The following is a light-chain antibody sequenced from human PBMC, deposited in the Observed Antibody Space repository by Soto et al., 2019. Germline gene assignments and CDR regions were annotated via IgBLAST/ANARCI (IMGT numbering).Light chain of an antibody. V-gene: IGKV1-27*01. Sequence: DIQLTHSPSSLSPSVGDRVTFTWLVSQDTRSHLNWYRQKPGKVPKLLIYAASTLQSGVPSRFSGSGSGTDFTLTISSLQPEDVATYYCQKYNSAPPTFGQGTRLEIK. CDR3: QKYNSAPPT. CDR2: AAS. J-gene: IGKJ5*01. CDR1: QDTRSH.